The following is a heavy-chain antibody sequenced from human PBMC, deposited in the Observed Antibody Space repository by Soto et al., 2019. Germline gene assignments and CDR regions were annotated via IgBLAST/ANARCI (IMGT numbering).Heavy chain of an antibody. D-gene: IGHD6-13*01. V-gene: IGHV1-69*13. Sequence: GASVKVSCKASGGTFSSYAISWVRQAPGQGLEWMGGIIPIFGTANYAQKFQGRVTITADESTSTAYMELSSLGSEDTAVYYCARTDAAATYYYYGMDVWGQGTTVTVSS. CDR1: GGTFSSYA. CDR2: IIPIFGTA. CDR3: ARTDAAATYYYYGMDV. J-gene: IGHJ6*02.